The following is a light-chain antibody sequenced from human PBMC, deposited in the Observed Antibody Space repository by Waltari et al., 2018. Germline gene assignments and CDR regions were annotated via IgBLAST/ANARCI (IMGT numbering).Light chain of an antibody. CDR2: EVS. CDR1: SSHVGGHNF. J-gene: IGLJ2*01. Sequence: QSALTQPPSASGSPGQSVTIPCPGTSSHVGGHNFAPWYQQHPGKVPKLMIHEVSKRPSGVPDRFSGSKSGDTASLTVSGLQAEDEADYYCTSYAGSNILVFGGGTKLTVL. CDR3: TSYAGSNILV. V-gene: IGLV2-8*01.